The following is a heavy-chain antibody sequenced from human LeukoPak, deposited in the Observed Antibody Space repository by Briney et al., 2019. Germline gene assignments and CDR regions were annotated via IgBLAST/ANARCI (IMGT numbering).Heavy chain of an antibody. Sequence: SETLSLTCAVYGGSFSGYYWSWIRQPPGKGLEWIGEINHSGSTNYNPSLRSRVTISVDTSKNQFSLKLSSVTAADTAVYYCARERYDFWSGYFREIDYWGQGTLVTVSS. V-gene: IGHV4-34*01. CDR1: GGSFSGYY. D-gene: IGHD3-3*01. CDR2: INHSGST. CDR3: ARERYDFWSGYFREIDY. J-gene: IGHJ4*02.